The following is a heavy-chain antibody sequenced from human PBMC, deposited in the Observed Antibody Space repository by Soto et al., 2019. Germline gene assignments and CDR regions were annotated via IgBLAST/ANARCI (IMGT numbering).Heavy chain of an antibody. V-gene: IGHV5-10-1*01. Sequence: GQYLKISCTRPVHSFTTYCISWLRQMPFQVLARMGRIDPSDSYTNCSPSFQGHVTISADKSISTAYLQWSSLKASDTAMYYCARLKGGIAARPYYYYYAMDVWGQGTTPTDS. CDR2: IDPSDSYT. D-gene: IGHD6-6*01. J-gene: IGHJ6*02. CDR3: ARLKGGIAARPYYYYYAMDV. CDR1: VHSFTTYC.